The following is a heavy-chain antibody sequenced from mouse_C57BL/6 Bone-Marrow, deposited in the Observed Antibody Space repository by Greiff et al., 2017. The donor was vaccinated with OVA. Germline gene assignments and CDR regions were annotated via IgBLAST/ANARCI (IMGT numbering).Heavy chain of an antibody. CDR2: IYPGSGST. Sequence: QVQLQQPGAELVKPGASVKMSCKASGYTFTSYWITWVKQRPGQGLEWIGDIYPGSGSTNYNEKFKSKATLTVDTSSSTAYMQLSSLTSEDSAVYYCARERPVINTGVAKDYSMDYWGQGTSVTVSA. J-gene: IGHJ4*01. D-gene: IGHD1-1*01. CDR3: ARERPVINTGVAKDYSMDY. V-gene: IGHV1-55*01. CDR1: GYTFTSYW.